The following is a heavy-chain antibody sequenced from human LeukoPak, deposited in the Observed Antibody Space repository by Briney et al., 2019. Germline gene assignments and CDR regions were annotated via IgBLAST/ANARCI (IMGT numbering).Heavy chain of an antibody. V-gene: IGHV3-21*01. D-gene: IGHD5-18*01. Sequence: GGSLRLSCTASGFTFSTYSMTWVRQAPGKGLEWVSSISDSSTYIYYTDSVKGRFAISRDNAKNSLYLQMNSLRADDAAVYYCAREPTSMGSDYWGQGTLVTVSS. CDR3: AREPTSMGSDY. J-gene: IGHJ4*02. CDR2: ISDSSTYI. CDR1: GFTFSTYS.